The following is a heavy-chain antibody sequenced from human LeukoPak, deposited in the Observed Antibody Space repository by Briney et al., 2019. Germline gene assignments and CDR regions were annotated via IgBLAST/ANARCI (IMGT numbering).Heavy chain of an antibody. CDR3: ARSNYYYYKNLSYFDY. Sequence: PSETLSLTCTVSGGSISSSSYYWGWIRQPPGKGLEWIGSIYYSGSTYYNPSLKSRVTISVDTSKNQFSLKLGSVTAADTAVYYCARSNYYYYKNLSYFDYWGQGTLVSVSS. J-gene: IGHJ4*02. CDR1: GGSISSSSYY. CDR2: IYYSGST. V-gene: IGHV4-39*01. D-gene: IGHD3-10*01.